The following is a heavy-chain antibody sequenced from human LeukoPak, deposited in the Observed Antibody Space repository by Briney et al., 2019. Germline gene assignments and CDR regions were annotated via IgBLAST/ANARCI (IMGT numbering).Heavy chain of an antibody. CDR2: IYYSGST. CDR1: GGSISSYY. Sequence: KPSETLSLTCTVSGGSISSYYWSWIRQPPGKGLEWIGYIYYSGSTNYNPSLKSRVTISVDTSKNQFSLKLSSVTAADTAVYYCARDRKKSNWFDPWGQGTLVTVSS. CDR3: ARDRKKSNWFDP. V-gene: IGHV4-59*01. J-gene: IGHJ5*02.